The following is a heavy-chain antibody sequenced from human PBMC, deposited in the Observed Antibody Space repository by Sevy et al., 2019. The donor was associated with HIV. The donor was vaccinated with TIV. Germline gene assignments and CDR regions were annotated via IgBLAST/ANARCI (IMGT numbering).Heavy chain of an antibody. J-gene: IGHJ4*02. CDR1: GFTFSGSA. CDR2: IRSKANSYAT. D-gene: IGHD3-10*01. Sequence: GGSLRLSCAASGFTFSGSAMHWVRQASGKGLEWVGRIRSKANSYATAYAASVKGRFTISRDDSKNTAYLQMNGLKTEDTAVYYCTLTTAADYYGSGSTSVGWYWGQGTLVTVSS. CDR3: TLTTAADYYGSGSTSVGWY. V-gene: IGHV3-73*01.